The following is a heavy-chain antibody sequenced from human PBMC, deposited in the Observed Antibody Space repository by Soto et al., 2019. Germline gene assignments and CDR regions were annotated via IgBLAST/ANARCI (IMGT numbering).Heavy chain of an antibody. CDR2: ISYDGSNK. Sequence: PGGSLRLSCAASGFTFSSYAMHWVRQAPGKGLEWVAVISYDGSNKYYADSVKGRFTISRDNSKNTLYLQMNSLRAEDTAVYYCARRPMDSNAFDIWGQGTMVTVS. CDR3: ARRPMDSNAFDI. V-gene: IGHV3-30-3*01. J-gene: IGHJ3*02. CDR1: GFTFSSYA.